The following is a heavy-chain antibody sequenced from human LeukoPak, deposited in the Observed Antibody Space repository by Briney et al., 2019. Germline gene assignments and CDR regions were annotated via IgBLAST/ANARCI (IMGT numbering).Heavy chain of an antibody. Sequence: GGSLRLSCVASGFTFSIYTMSWVRQAPGKGLEWVSSITSSSSSMYSADSVKGRLTISRDNAKNSLYLQMNSLRAEDTAVYYCAKDQEVVVITSDPPPFDYWGQGTLVTVSS. CDR1: GFTFSIYT. CDR2: ITSSSSSM. CDR3: AKDQEVVVITSDPPPFDY. V-gene: IGHV3-21*04. J-gene: IGHJ4*02. D-gene: IGHD3-22*01.